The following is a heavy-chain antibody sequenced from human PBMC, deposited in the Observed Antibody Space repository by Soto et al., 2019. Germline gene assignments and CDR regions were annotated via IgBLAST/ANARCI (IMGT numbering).Heavy chain of an antibody. Sequence: QITLKESGPTLVKPTQTLTLTCTFSGFSLSTSGVAVGWISQPPGKALAWLALIYWDDDKRYSPSLKSRLTTTTDTSKNQVDLTKTNMAPVDTATYYCAHRRSGNMAFDYWGQGTLVTVSS. CDR1: GFSLSTSGVA. J-gene: IGHJ4*02. D-gene: IGHD2-15*01. CDR3: AHRRSGNMAFDY. CDR2: IYWDDDK. V-gene: IGHV2-5*02.